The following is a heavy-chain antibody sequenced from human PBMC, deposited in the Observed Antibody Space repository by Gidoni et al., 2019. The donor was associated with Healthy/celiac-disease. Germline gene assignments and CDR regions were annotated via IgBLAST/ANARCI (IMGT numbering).Heavy chain of an antibody. V-gene: IGHV4-39*07. D-gene: IGHD6-13*01. J-gene: IGHJ5*02. CDR2: LYYSGST. CDR1: GGSISISSYY. Sequence: QLQLQESGPGLVKPSETLSLTCTVSGGSISISSYYRGWIRQPPGKGLEWIGSLYYSGSTYYNPALKSRDTISVDTTKNQFSLKLSSVTAADTAVYYCARDRYDGYSSSRGLNWFDPWGQGTLVTVSS. CDR3: ARDRYDGYSSSRGLNWFDP.